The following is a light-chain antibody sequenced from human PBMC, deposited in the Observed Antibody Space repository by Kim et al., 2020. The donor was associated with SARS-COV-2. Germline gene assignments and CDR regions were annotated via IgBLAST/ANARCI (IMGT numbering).Light chain of an antibody. CDR2: DVS. Sequence: QSITISCTGTSSDVGGYNYVSWYQQHPGKAPKLMIYDVSKRPSGVSNRFSGSKSGNTASLTISGLQAEDEADYYCSSYTSSSFYVFGTGTKVTVL. CDR1: SSDVGGYNY. V-gene: IGLV2-14*04. CDR3: SSYTSSSFYV. J-gene: IGLJ1*01.